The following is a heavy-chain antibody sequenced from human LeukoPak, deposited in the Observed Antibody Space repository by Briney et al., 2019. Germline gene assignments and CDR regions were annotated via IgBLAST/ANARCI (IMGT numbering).Heavy chain of an antibody. V-gene: IGHV1-3*01. CDR3: ARDRGGTGDFDY. CDR1: GYIFTSYV. J-gene: IGHJ4*02. CDR2: INVGNGDT. Sequence: ASVTVSCKASGYIFTSYVIHWVRRAPGQRLEWMGWINVGNGDTKYSQKFQGRVTIARDTSASTAYMELSSLRSEDTAVYYCARDRGGTGDFDYWGQGTLVTVSS. D-gene: IGHD1-1*01.